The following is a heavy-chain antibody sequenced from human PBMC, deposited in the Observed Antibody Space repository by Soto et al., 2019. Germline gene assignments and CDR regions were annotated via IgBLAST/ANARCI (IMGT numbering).Heavy chain of an antibody. Sequence: EVQLVESGGGLVMPGGSLRLSCTASGFNFHNDWMSWVRQAPGKGLEWVGRIKSSFDGGAVDYAAPVQGRFIISRDESETTLYLQMNSLKTEDPALYYCVTEQDCDLCDYEGDDFAFWGQGNLVSVSS. V-gene: IGHV3-15*01. D-gene: IGHD4-17*01. J-gene: IGHJ4*02. CDR2: IKSSFDGGAV. CDR3: VTEQDCDLCDYEGDDFAF. CDR1: GFNFHNDW.